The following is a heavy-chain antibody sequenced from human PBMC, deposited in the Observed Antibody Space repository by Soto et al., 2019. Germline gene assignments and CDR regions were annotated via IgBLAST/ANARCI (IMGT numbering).Heavy chain of an antibody. CDR3: ANAPYYYASAY. V-gene: IGHV3-11*01. J-gene: IGHJ4*02. CDR2: ISGSGTTI. D-gene: IGHD3-10*01. Sequence: PGGSLRLSCAASGFTFSDYYMTWIRQPPGKGLEWVSYISGSGTTIHYADSVKGRFTVSRDNARNSLYLQMNSLRAEDTAFYYCANAPYYYASAYWGQGTLVTVSS. CDR1: GFTFSDYY.